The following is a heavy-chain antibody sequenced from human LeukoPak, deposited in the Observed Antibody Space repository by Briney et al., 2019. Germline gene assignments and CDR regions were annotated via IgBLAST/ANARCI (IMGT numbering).Heavy chain of an antibody. D-gene: IGHD3-22*01. CDR1: GVSLSSYY. CDR2: IYYSRST. J-gene: IGHJ3*02. V-gene: IGHV4-59*12. CDR3: AKSNGYGLIDI. Sequence: SETLSLTCTVSGVSLSSYYWSWIRQPPGKGLEWIGYIYYSRSTNYNPPLKSRVAISVDTSRNQFSLKLNSVTAADTAVYSCAKSNGYGLIDIWGEGKMVSVSS.